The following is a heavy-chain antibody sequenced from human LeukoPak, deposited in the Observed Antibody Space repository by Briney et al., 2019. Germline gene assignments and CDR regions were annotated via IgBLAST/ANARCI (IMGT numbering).Heavy chain of an antibody. Sequence: GASVKVSCKASGGTFSSYAISWVRQAPGQGLEWMGGIIPIFGTANYAQKFQGRVTITADKSTSTAYMELSSLRSDDTAVYYCARRYSGYDSRAGGDYWGQGTLVTVSS. V-gene: IGHV1-69*06. D-gene: IGHD5-12*01. CDR3: ARRYSGYDSRAGGDY. J-gene: IGHJ4*02. CDR2: IIPIFGTA. CDR1: GGTFSSYA.